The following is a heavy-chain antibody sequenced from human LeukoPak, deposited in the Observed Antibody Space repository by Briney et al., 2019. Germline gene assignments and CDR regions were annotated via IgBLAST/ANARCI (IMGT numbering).Heavy chain of an antibody. J-gene: IGHJ4*02. D-gene: IGHD3-3*01. CDR3: AKDGSYDFWSGYYLN. V-gene: IGHV3-23*01. Sequence: PGGSLRLSCAASGFTFSSYAMSWVRQAPGKGLEWVSAISGSGGSTYYADSVKGRFTISRDNSKNTLYLQMNSLRAEDTALYYCAKDGSYDFWSGYYLNWGQGTLVTVSS. CDR1: GFTFSSYA. CDR2: ISGSGGST.